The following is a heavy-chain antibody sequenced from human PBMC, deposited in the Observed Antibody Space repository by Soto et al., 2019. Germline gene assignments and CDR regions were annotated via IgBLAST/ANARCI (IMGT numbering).Heavy chain of an antibody. V-gene: IGHV1-8*01. CDR2: MNPNSGNT. CDR1: GYTFTSYY. CDR3: ARGLSSGWTPGKY. J-gene: IGHJ4*02. D-gene: IGHD6-19*01. Sequence: ASVNVSLKSSGYTFTSYYMNWVRQATGQGLEWMGWMNPNSGNTGYAQKFQGRVTMTRNTSISTAYMELSSLRSEDTAVYYCARGLSSGWTPGKYWGQGTLVTVSS.